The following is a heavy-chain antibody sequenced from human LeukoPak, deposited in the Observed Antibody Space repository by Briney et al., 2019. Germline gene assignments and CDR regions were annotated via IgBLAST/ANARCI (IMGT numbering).Heavy chain of an antibody. D-gene: IGHD3-16*01. Sequence: ASVKVSCKASGGTFSSYAISWVRQAPGQGLEWMGRIIPILGIANYAQKFQGRVTITADKSTSTAYMELSSLRSEDTAVYYCAREPSTMITFGGASRRFDPWGQGTLVTVSS. CDR2: IIPILGIA. CDR1: GGTFSSYA. V-gene: IGHV1-69*04. CDR3: AREPSTMITFGGASRRFDP. J-gene: IGHJ5*02.